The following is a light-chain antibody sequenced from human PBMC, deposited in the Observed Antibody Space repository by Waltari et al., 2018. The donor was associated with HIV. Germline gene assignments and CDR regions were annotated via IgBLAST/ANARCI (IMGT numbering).Light chain of an antibody. CDR1: SSDVGGYKY. CDR3: CSYAGSYTLV. J-gene: IGLJ3*02. Sequence: QSALTQPRSVSGSPGQSVTISCTGTSSDVGGYKYVSWYQQHPAKAPTLMIYDVTNRPSGVPYRFPGSKSVNTASLTISGLEAEDEADYYCCSYAGSYTLVFGGGTKLTVL. V-gene: IGLV2-11*01. CDR2: DVT.